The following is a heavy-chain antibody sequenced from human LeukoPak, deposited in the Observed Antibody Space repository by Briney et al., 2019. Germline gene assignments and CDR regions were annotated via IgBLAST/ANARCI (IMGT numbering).Heavy chain of an antibody. J-gene: IGHJ4*02. D-gene: IGHD3-10*01. V-gene: IGHV3-15*01. CDR1: GFTFSNAW. CDR3: TTDRKAGGGF. Sequence: GGSLRLSCAASGFTFSNAWMSWIRQVPGKGLEWVGRIKSKTDGGTTDYAAPVRGRFTISRDVSKNTLYLQMTSLKIEDTALYYCTTDRKAGGGFWGQGTLVTVSS. CDR2: IKSKTDGGTT.